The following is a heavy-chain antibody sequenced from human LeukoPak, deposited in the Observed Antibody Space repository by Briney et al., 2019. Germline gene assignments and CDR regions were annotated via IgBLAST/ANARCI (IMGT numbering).Heavy chain of an antibody. D-gene: IGHD1-26*01. J-gene: IGHJ3*02. CDR1: GYTLTELS. V-gene: IGHV1-24*01. CDR2: FDPEDGET. CDR3: ATHSKMWELGAFDI. Sequence: GASVKVPCKVSGYTLTELSMHWVRQAPGKGLEWMGGFDPEDGETIYAQKFQGRVTMTEDTSTDTAYMELSSLRSEDTAVYYCATHSKMWELGAFDIWGQGTMVTVSS.